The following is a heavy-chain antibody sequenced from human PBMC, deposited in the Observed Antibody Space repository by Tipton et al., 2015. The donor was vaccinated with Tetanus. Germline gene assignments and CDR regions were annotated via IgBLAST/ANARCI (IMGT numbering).Heavy chain of an antibody. Sequence: QLVQSGAEVKKPGASVKVSCKAPGYTFTSYDINWVRQATGQGLEWMGWMNPNSGNTGYAQKFQGRVTMTRNTSISTAYMELSSLRSEDTAVYYCARSGYSGYENGDNWFDPWGQGTLVTVSS. D-gene: IGHD5-12*01. CDR3: ARSGYSGYENGDNWFDP. CDR2: MNPNSGNT. J-gene: IGHJ5*02. CDR1: GYTFTSYD. V-gene: IGHV1-8*01.